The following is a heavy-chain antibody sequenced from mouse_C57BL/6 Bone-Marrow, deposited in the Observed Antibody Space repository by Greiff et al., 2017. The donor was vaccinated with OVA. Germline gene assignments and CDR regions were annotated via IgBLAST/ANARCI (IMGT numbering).Heavy chain of an antibody. CDR3: TKYYDYPWDFDV. Sequence: VKLMESGAELVRPGASVTLSCKASGYTFTDYEMHWVKQTPVHGLEWIGAIDPETGGNAYNQKFKGKAILTADKSSSTAYMELRSLTSEDSAVYYCTKYYDYPWDFDVWGTGTTVTVSS. D-gene: IGHD2-4*01. CDR2: IDPETGGN. V-gene: IGHV1-15*01. CDR1: GYTFTDYE. J-gene: IGHJ1*03.